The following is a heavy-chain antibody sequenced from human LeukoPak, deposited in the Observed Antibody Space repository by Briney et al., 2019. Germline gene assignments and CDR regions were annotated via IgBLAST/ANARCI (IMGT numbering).Heavy chain of an antibody. V-gene: IGHV3-15*01. CDR3: TTEGAQFLFSKYFVYFDS. CDR1: GFTFTNVW. Sequence: PGRSLRLSCAASGFTFTNVWMSWVRQAPGKGLEWVGRIKSKTDGETTDYAAPVKGRLSISRDDSKNTLYLQMNTLKTEDTAVYYCTTEGAQFLFSKYFVYFDSWGQGALVTVSS. CDR2: IKSKTDGETT. J-gene: IGHJ4*02. D-gene: IGHD3-9*01.